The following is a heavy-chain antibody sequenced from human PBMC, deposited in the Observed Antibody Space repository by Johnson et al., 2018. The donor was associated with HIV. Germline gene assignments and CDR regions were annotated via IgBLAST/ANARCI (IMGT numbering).Heavy chain of an antibody. CDR1: GFTVSSNY. D-gene: IGHD3-22*01. CDR2: ITGSGTVV. J-gene: IGHJ3*02. Sequence: QMQLVESGGGLIQPGGSLRLSCAASGFTVSSNYMSWIRQAPGKGLEWVSYITGSGTVVYYSDSVKGRFTISRDNAKNSLFLQMNSLRAEDTAVYYCASDYSDIGGYRLRAYHIWGQGTMLTVSS. CDR3: ASDYSDIGGYRLRAYHI. V-gene: IGHV3-11*04.